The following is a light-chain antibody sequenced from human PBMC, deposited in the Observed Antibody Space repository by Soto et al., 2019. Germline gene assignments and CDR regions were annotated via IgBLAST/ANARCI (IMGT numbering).Light chain of an antibody. V-gene: IGKV1-5*03. J-gene: IGKJ5*01. Sequence: DMQMSQSPSTMSASVGDRVTMTCRASQSIDSWLAWYQQKPGKAPKFLMYKASNLESGVPSRFSGSGSGTEFTLTISSLQPEDSASYYCQQFNNYPVTFGQGTRLEIK. CDR3: QQFNNYPVT. CDR2: KAS. CDR1: QSIDSW.